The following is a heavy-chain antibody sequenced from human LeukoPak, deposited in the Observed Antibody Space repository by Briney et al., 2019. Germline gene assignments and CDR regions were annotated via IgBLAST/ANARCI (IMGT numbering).Heavy chain of an antibody. J-gene: IGHJ4*02. CDR3: VRRYCSSXXXTLDS. CDR2: ISNSGRTI. V-gene: IGHV3-48*03. CDR1: XFTFXXXX. D-gene: IGHD2-2*01. Sequence: RLSXAASXFTFXXXXXNWXXXXPXXGXEWXXXISNSGRTIFYADSVKGRFTVSRDNAKNSLYLQMNSLRAEDTAVYYCVRRYCSSXXXTLDSWGQXXLVTXX.